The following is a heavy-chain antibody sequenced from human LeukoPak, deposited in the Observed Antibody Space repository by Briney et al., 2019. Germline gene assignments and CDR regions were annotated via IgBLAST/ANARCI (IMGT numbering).Heavy chain of an antibody. V-gene: IGHV3-7*01. CDR1: GFTFRRHW. CDR2: IKEDGSVK. CDR3: MAESSSPWEGY. J-gene: IGHJ4*02. D-gene: IGHD6-6*01. Sequence: GGSLRLSCADSGFTFRRHWMDWVRQAPGKGLEWVANIKEDGSVKNYVDSVKGRFTISRDNAKNSLYLQMNSLRAEDTAVYYCMAESSSPWEGYWGQGTLVTVSS.